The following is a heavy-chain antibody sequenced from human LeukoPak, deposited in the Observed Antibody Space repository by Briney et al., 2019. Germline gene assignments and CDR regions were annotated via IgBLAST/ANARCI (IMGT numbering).Heavy chain of an antibody. V-gene: IGHV3-53*01. J-gene: IGHJ4*02. CDR3: ARGVPYSSGYSYDY. D-gene: IGHD3-22*01. Sequence: PGGSLRLSCAASGFIVSSNYMSWVRQAPGKGLEWVSVIYSGGSTYYADSVKGRFTISRDNSKNTLYLQMNSLRAEDTAVYYCARGVPYSSGYSYDYWGQGILVTVSS. CDR2: IYSGGST. CDR1: GFIVSSNY.